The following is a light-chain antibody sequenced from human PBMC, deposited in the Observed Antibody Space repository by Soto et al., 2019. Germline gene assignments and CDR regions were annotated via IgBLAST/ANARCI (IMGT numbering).Light chain of an antibody. CDR1: QGISSY. Sequence: IPLTQSPSSLSASVGDRVTITCRASQGISSYLAWYQQKPGKAPKLLIYAAFTLQSGVPSRFSGNGSRTDFTLTISSLQPEDFATYYCQQLNSYHITFGHGTRQEIK. CDR2: AAF. J-gene: IGKJ5*01. CDR3: QQLNSYHIT. V-gene: IGKV1-9*01.